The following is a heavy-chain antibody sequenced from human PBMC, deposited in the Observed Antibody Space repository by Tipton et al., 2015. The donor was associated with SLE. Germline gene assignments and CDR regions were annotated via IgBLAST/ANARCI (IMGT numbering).Heavy chain of an antibody. J-gene: IGHJ4*02. CDR2: FYYSGGT. V-gene: IGHV4-28*01. Sequence: LRLSCAVSGYSISSRNFWGWIRQPPGKGLEWIAYFYYSGGTYYNPSLKSRVTMSVDTSKNQFSLKLNSVTAGDTAVYYCARQGTTRSPFDYWGQGTLVTVSS. D-gene: IGHD1-14*01. CDR1: GYSISSRNF. CDR3: ARQGTTRSPFDY.